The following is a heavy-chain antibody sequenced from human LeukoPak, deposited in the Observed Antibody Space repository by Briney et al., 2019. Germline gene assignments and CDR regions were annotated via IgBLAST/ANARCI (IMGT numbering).Heavy chain of an antibody. CDR2: ISGSGGST. V-gene: IGHV3-23*01. CDR3: AKPGERWVIYYFDY. D-gene: IGHD5-24*01. Sequence: GRSLRLSCAASGFTFSSYAMSWVRQAPGKGLEWVSAISGSGGSTYYADSVKGRFTISRDNSKNTLYLQMNSLRAEDTAVYYCAKPGERWVIYYFDYWGQGTLVTVSS. J-gene: IGHJ4*02. CDR1: GFTFSSYA.